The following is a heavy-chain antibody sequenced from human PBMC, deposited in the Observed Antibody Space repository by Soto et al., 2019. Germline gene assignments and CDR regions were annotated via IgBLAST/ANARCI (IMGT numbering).Heavy chain of an antibody. J-gene: IGHJ4*02. V-gene: IGHV4-39*01. D-gene: IGHD3-22*01. CDR2: IYYTGSI. CDR1: GGSVTSISSRNYY. CDR3: ARLGYYDSSGYYY. Sequence: SETLSLTCTVSGGSVTSISSRNYYWGWIRQPPGKGLEWIGNIYYTGSIYYNPSLKSRVTISLGTSKNQFSLKLTSVTAADTAVYYCARLGYYDSSGYYYWGQGTLVTVS.